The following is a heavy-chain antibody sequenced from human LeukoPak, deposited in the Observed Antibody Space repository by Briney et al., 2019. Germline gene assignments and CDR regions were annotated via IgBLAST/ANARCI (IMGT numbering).Heavy chain of an antibody. CDR1: GFTFSSYA. D-gene: IGHD3-22*01. CDR2: ISDSGGST. J-gene: IGHJ4*02. Sequence: GGSLRLSCAASGFTFSSYAMSWVRQAPGKGLEWVSGISDSGGSTYYADSVRGRFTISRDNFKNTLYLQMNSLRAEDTAVYYCAKTDSSGYYYGTFDCWGQGTLVTVSS. CDR3: AKTDSSGYYYGTFDC. V-gene: IGHV3-23*01.